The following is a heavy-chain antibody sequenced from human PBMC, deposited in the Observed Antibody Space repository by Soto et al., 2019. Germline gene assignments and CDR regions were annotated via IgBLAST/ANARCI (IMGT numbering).Heavy chain of an antibody. CDR1: GLTFSSYA. D-gene: IGHD3-10*01. J-gene: IGHJ4*02. CDR2: ISGSGGST. CDR3: AKARGAMVRGAAFYFDY. Sequence: EVQLLESGGGLVQPGGSLRLSCAASGLTFSSYAMNWVRQAPGKGLEWVSGISGSGGSTYCAESVKGRFTISRDNSKNTLYLQMNSLRAEDTAVYYCAKARGAMVRGAAFYFDYWGQGTLFTVSS. V-gene: IGHV3-23*01.